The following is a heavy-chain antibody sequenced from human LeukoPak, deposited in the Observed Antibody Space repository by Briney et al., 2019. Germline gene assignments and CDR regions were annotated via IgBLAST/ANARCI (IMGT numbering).Heavy chain of an antibody. CDR1: GGSFSGYY. Sequence: SETLSLTCAVYGGSFSGYYWSWIRQPPGKGLEWIGEINHSGSTNYNPSLKSRVTISVDTSKNQFSLKLSSVTAADTAVYYCASGTRGHYYDSSGQEGHDAFDIWGQGTMVTVSS. V-gene: IGHV4-34*01. CDR3: ASGTRGHYYDSSGQEGHDAFDI. CDR2: INHSGST. D-gene: IGHD3-22*01. J-gene: IGHJ3*02.